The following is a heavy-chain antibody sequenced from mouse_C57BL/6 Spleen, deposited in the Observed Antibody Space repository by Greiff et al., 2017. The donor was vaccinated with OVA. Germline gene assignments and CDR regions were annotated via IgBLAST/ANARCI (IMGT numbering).Heavy chain of an antibody. CDR3: ARGGDYYGSRGDWYFDV. Sequence: QVQLKESGAELVKPGASVKMSCKASGYTFTTYPIEWMKQNHGKSLEWIGNFHPYNDDTKYNEKFKGKATLTVEKSSSTVYLELSRLTSDDSAVYYCARGGDYYGSRGDWYFDVWGTGTTVTVSS. V-gene: IGHV1-47*01. CDR2: FHPYNDDT. CDR1: GYTFTTYP. J-gene: IGHJ1*03. D-gene: IGHD1-1*01.